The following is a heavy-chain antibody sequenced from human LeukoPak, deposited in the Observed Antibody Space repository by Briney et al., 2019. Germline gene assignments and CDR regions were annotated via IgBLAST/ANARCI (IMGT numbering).Heavy chain of an antibody. J-gene: IGHJ4*02. CDR3: ARDPEDCSSTSCYTHYFDY. D-gene: IGHD2-2*01. Sequence: ASVKVSCKASGYTFTGYYMHWVRQAPGQGLEWMGWINPNSGGTNYAQKFQGRVTMTRDTSISTAYMELSRLRSDDTAVYYCARDPEDCSSTSCYTHYFDYWGQGTLVTVSS. CDR1: GYTFTGYY. V-gene: IGHV1-2*02. CDR2: INPNSGGT.